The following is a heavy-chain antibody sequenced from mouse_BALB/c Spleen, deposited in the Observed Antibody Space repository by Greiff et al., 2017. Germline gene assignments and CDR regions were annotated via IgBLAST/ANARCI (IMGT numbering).Heavy chain of an antibody. CDR2: IYPGDGDT. CDR1: GYAFSSYW. J-gene: IGHJ4*01. Sequence: VQLQQSGAELVRPGSSVKISCKASGYAFSSYWMNWVKQRPGQGLEWIGQIYPGDGDTNYNGKFKGKATLTADKSSSTAYMQLSSLTSEDSAVYFCARHYGSKAMDYWGQGTSVTVSS. V-gene: IGHV1-80*01. CDR3: ARHYGSKAMDY. D-gene: IGHD1-1*01.